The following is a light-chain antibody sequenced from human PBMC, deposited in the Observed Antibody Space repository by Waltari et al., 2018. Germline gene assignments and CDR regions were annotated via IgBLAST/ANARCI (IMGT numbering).Light chain of an antibody. Sequence: QSVLTQPPSVSGAPGQRVTISCTGSSSNIGAVYEVHWYQQLPGTAPKLLIYDNTHRPSGVPDRFSGSKSATSASLAITGVQAEDEADYYCQSYDSSLSHWVFGGGTKLTVL. CDR1: SSNIGAVYE. V-gene: IGLV1-40*01. CDR3: QSYDSSLSHWV. J-gene: IGLJ3*02. CDR2: DNT.